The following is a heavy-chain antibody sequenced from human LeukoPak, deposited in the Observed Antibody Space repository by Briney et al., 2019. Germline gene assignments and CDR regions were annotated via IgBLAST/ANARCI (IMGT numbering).Heavy chain of an antibody. CDR2: IYYSGST. CDR3: ASYYYGSGSYFY. J-gene: IGHJ4*02. D-gene: IGHD3-10*01. Sequence: SETLSLTCTVSGGSISSSSYYWGWIRQPPGKGLEWIGSIYYSGSTYYNPSLKSRVTISVDTSKNQFSLKLSSMTAADTAVYYCASYYYGSGSYFYWGQGTLVTVSS. V-gene: IGHV4-39*01. CDR1: GGSISSSSYY.